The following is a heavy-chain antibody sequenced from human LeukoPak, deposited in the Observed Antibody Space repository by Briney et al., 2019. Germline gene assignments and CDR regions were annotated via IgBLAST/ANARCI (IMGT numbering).Heavy chain of an antibody. CDR1: GYAFTGYY. J-gene: IGHJ3*02. D-gene: IGHD3/OR15-3a*01. CDR2: INPNSGGT. V-gene: IGHV1-2*02. CDR3: AREGLVRDAFDI. Sequence: ASVKVSCKASGYAFTGYYMHWVRQAPGQGLEWMGWINPNSGGTNYAQKFQGRVTMTRDTSISTAYMELSRLRSDDTAVYYCAREGLVRDAFDIWGQGTMVAVSS.